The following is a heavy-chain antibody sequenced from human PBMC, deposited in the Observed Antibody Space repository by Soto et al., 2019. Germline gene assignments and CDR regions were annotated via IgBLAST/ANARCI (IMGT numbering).Heavy chain of an antibody. J-gene: IGHJ5*02. Sequence: GGSLRLSCAASGFTFSSYAMSWVRQAPGKGLEWVSAISGSGGSTYYADSVKGRFTISRDNSKNTLYLQMNSLRAEDTAVYYCAKDQGGVLNGPYWFDHWGQGTLVTVSS. CDR1: GFTFSSYA. D-gene: IGHD3-16*01. CDR2: ISGSGGST. V-gene: IGHV3-23*01. CDR3: AKDQGGVLNGPYWFDH.